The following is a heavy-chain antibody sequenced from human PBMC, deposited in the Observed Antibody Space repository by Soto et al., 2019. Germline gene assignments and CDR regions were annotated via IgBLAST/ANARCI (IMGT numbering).Heavy chain of an antibody. V-gene: IGHV3-30-3*01. CDR3: ARDKSLTMIVEGQGAFDI. D-gene: IGHD3-22*01. CDR2: ISYDGSNK. Sequence: QVQLVESGGGVVQPGRSLRLSCAASGFTFSSYAMHWVRQAPGKGLEWVAVISYDGSNKYYADSVKGRFTISRDNSKNTLYLQMNSLRAEDTAVYYCARDKSLTMIVEGQGAFDIWGQGTMVTVSS. CDR1: GFTFSSYA. J-gene: IGHJ3*02.